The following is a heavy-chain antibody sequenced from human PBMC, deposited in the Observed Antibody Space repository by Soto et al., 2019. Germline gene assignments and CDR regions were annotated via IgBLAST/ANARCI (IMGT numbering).Heavy chain of an antibody. CDR2: ISGSGGTT. CDR1: GFTFSSYA. D-gene: IGHD6-19*01. V-gene: IGHV3-23*01. Sequence: EVQLLESGGGLVQPGGSLRLSCAASGFTFSSYAMSWVRQAPGKGLECVSAISGSGGTTYYADSVKGRFTISRDNSKNTLYLQMNSLGAEDTAVYYCARVGSGWYGFSDFAYWGQGALVTVSS. J-gene: IGHJ4*02. CDR3: ARVGSGWYGFSDFAY.